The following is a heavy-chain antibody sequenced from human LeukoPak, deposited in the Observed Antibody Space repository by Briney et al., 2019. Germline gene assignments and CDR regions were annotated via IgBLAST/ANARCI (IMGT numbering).Heavy chain of an antibody. D-gene: IGHD3-10*01. CDR3: ARDLLLPYYYGSGSSPVGY. V-gene: IGHV1-18*01. Sequence: ASVKVSCKASGGTFSSYGISWVRQAPGQGLEWMGWISAYNGNTNYAQKLQGRVTMTTDTSTSTAYMELRSLRSDDTAVYYCARDLLLPYYYGSGSSPVGYWGQGTLVTVSS. CDR2: ISAYNGNT. CDR1: GGTFSSYG. J-gene: IGHJ4*02.